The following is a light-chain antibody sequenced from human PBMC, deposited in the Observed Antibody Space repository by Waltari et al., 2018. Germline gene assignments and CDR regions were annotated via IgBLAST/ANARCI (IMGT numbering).Light chain of an antibody. J-gene: IGLJ2*01. CDR1: TPNIAITT. V-gene: IGLV1-44*01. CDR2: SNN. Sequence: QSVLTQPPSASGTPGQRVSISCSGSTPNIAITTVDWYRQLPGTAPKPLIYSNNQRPSGVPDRFSGSKSGTSASLAISGLQSEDAADYYCAAWDDSLNGVVFGGGTKLTV. CDR3: AAWDDSLNGVV.